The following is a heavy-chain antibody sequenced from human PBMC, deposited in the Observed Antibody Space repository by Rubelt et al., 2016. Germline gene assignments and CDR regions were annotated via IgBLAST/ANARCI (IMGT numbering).Heavy chain of an antibody. J-gene: IGHJ5*02. CDR2: INHSGST. V-gene: IGHV4-34*01. CDR3: VTYSHNVGGSWFDP. Sequence: QVQLQQWGAGLLKPSETLSLTCAVYGGSFSGYYWSWIRQPPGKGLEWIGEINHSGSTNYNPSLKSRVTISLDTSKNKYSLKLSSVTAADTAVYYCVTYSHNVGGSWFDPWGRGTLVTVSS. D-gene: IGHD3-16*01. CDR1: GGSFSGYY.